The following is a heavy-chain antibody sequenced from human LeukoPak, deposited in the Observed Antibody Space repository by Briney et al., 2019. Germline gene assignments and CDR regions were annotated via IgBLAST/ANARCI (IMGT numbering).Heavy chain of an antibody. J-gene: IGHJ5*02. CDR2: IKEEGSEK. D-gene: IGHD2-2*01. CDR1: GFTFNSYW. V-gene: IGHV3-7*01. Sequence: GGSLRLSCAVSGFTFNSYWMSGVRQAPRKGLEWVASIKEEGSEKHYVDSVKGRFTISRDNAKNSLYLQMNSLRAEDTAVYYCARGHYQLSWGQGILVTVSS. CDR3: ARGHYQLS.